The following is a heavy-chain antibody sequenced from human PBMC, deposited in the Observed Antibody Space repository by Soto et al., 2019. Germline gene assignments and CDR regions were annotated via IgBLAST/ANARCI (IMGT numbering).Heavy chain of an antibody. V-gene: IGHV4-34*01. CDR1: GGSFSGYY. Sequence: SETLSLTCAVYGGSFSGYYWSWIRQPPGKGLEWIGEINHSGSTNYNPSLKSRVTISVDTSKNQFSLKLSSVTAADTAVYYCARGFNPTKYSYGFYYYYGMDVWGQGTTVTVSS. D-gene: IGHD5-18*01. J-gene: IGHJ6*02. CDR2: INHSGST. CDR3: ARGFNPTKYSYGFYYYYGMDV.